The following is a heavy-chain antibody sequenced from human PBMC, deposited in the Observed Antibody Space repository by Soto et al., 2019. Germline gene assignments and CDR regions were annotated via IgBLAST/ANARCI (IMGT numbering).Heavy chain of an antibody. Sequence: QVQLQQSGPGLVKPSQTLSLTCAISGDSVSSNSAAWNWIRQSPSRGLEWLGRTYYRSKWYNDYSVSVKRRITISPDTSKNQFSLQLHSVTSEDTAVYYCARGSATLYYFDYWGQGTLVTVSS. D-gene: IGHD2-15*01. J-gene: IGHJ4*02. CDR3: ARGSATLYYFDY. CDR1: GDSVSSNSAA. V-gene: IGHV6-1*01. CDR2: TYYRSKWYN.